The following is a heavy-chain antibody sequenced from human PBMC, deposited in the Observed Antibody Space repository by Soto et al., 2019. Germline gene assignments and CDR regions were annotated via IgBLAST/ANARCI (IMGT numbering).Heavy chain of an antibody. J-gene: IGHJ4*02. CDR2: ISSNGGST. CDR1: GFTVSSNY. D-gene: IGHD6-19*01. Sequence: EVQLVESGGGLVQPGGSLRLSCAASGFTVSSNYMTWVRQAPGKGLEYVSAISSNGGSTYYANSVKGRFTISRDNSKNTLYLQMGSLRAEDMAVDDCARGFGWLDYWGQGTLVTVSS. V-gene: IGHV3-64*01. CDR3: ARGFGWLDY.